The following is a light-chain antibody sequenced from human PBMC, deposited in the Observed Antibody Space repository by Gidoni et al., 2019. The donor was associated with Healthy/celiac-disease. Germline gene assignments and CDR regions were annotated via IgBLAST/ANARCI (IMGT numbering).Light chain of an antibody. Sequence: EIVFTQSPATLSLSPGERAPLSCRASQSVSSYLAWYQQKPGQAPRLLIYDASNRATGIPARFSGSGSGTDFTLTISSLEPEDFAVYYCQQRSFPLTFGGGTKVEIK. V-gene: IGKV3-11*01. CDR3: QQRSFPLT. J-gene: IGKJ4*01. CDR2: DAS. CDR1: QSVSSY.